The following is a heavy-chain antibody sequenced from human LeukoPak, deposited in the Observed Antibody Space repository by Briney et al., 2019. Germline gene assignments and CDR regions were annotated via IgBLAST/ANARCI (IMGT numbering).Heavy chain of an antibody. CDR2: ISYDGSNK. CDR1: GFTFSSYG. V-gene: IGHV3-30*18. CDR3: AKDLVAEYSYGSDPDY. J-gene: IGHJ4*02. Sequence: PGGSLRLSCAASGFTFSSYGMHWVRQAPGKGLEWVAVISYDGSNKYYADSVKGRFTISRDNSKNTLYLQMNSLRAEDTAVYYCAKDLVAEYSYGSDPDYWGQGTLVTVSS. D-gene: IGHD5-18*01.